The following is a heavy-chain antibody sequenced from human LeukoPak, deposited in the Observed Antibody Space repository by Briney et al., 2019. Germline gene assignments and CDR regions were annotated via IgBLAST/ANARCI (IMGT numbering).Heavy chain of an antibody. J-gene: IGHJ4*02. D-gene: IGHD3-3*01. CDR1: GFTFSSYS. CDR3: AKDQIWNGEWLSYFDY. CDR2: ISSSSSYI. V-gene: IGHV3-21*01. Sequence: GGSLRLSCAASGFTFSSYSMNWVRQAPGKGLEWVSSISSSSSYIYYADSVKGRFTISRDNAKNSLYLQMNSLRAEDTAVYYCAKDQIWNGEWLSYFDYWGQGTLVTVSS.